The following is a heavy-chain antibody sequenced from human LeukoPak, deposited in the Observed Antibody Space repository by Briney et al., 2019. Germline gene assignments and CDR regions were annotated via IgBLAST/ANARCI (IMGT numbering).Heavy chain of an antibody. D-gene: IGHD3-22*01. V-gene: IGHV4-39*07. CDR2: IYYSGST. Sequence: ASETLSLTCTVSGGSISSSSYYWGWIRPPPGKGLEWIGSIYYSGSTYYNPSLKSRVTISVDTSKNQFSLKLSSVTAADTAVYYCARRDTSGYYFYWGQGTLVSVSS. CDR1: GGSISSSSYY. CDR3: ARRDTSGYYFY. J-gene: IGHJ4*02.